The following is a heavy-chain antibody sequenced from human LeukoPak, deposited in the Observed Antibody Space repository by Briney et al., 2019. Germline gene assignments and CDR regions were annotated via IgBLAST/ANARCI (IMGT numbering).Heavy chain of an antibody. CDR2: IRYHGSDK. V-gene: IGHV3-30*02. Sequence: GGSLTLSCAASGFTFSSYGMHWVRQAPGKGLEWVPFIRYHGSDKSYADSVKGRFTISRDNSKNTLFLQMNSLRAEDTAVYYCATSPTSWYFDYWGQGTLVTVSS. CDR1: GFTFSSYG. D-gene: IGHD2-2*01. CDR3: ATSPTSWYFDY. J-gene: IGHJ4*02.